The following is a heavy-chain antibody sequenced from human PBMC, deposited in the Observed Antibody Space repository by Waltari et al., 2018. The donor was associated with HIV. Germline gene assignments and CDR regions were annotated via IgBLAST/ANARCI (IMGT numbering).Heavy chain of an antibody. V-gene: IGHV3-74*01. J-gene: IGHJ4*02. Sequence: DVQLVESGGGLVQPGGSLRLSCVASGLPVTGSWMHWVRQVPGKGPVWVSRMSLDGTTVYADSVKGRFTISRDNAKNTLYLQMNTLRAEDTAVYYCARDRYAGGWFGYWGQGTLVTVSS. CDR2: MSLDGTT. CDR3: ARDRYAGGWFGY. D-gene: IGHD3-16*01. CDR1: GLPVTGSW.